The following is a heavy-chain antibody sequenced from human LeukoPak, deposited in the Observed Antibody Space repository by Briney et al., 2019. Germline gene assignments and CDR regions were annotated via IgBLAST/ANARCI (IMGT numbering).Heavy chain of an antibody. CDR1: GYTFTSYD. D-gene: IGHD6-19*01. Sequence: ASVKVSCKASGYTFTSYDINWVRQATGQGLEWMGWINPNSGGTNYAQKFQGRVTMTRDTSISTAYMELSRLRSDDTAVYYCARGAVAGSAYGAFDIWGQGTMVTVSS. CDR2: INPNSGGT. V-gene: IGHV1-2*02. CDR3: ARGAVAGSAYGAFDI. J-gene: IGHJ3*02.